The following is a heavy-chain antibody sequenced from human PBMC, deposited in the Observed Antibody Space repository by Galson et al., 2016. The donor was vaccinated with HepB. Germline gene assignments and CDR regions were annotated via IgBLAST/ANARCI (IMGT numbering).Heavy chain of an antibody. V-gene: IGHV3-64D*06. J-gene: IGHJ4*02. CDR3: VSRGAQWLVTADS. CDR2: ISSDGGST. Sequence: SLRLSCAASTFMFSSYTMHLVRQAPGTGLEYVSSISSDGGSTSHIDSVKGRFTISRDNSKNSLYLQMTSLRTEDTAVYYCVSRGAQWLVTADSWGQGTLVVVSS. D-gene: IGHD5-12*01. CDR1: TFMFSSYT.